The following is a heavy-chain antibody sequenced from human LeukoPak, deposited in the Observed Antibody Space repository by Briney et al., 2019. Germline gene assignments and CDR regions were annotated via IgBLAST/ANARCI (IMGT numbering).Heavy chain of an antibody. CDR2: IYSDNT. D-gene: IGHD4/OR15-4a*01. J-gene: IGHJ4*02. V-gene: IGHV3-53*01. Sequence: GGSLRLSCSASGFTFSSFAMNWVRQAPGKGLEWVSFIYSDNTHYSDSVKGRFTISRDNSKNTLYLQMNSLRAEDTAVYYCARRAGAYSHPYDYWGQGTLVTVSS. CDR3: ARRAGAYSHPYDY. CDR1: GFTFSSFA.